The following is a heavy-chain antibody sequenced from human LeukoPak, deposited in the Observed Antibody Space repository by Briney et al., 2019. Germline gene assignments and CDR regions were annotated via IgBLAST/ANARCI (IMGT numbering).Heavy chain of an antibody. J-gene: IGHJ4*02. V-gene: IGHV1-46*01. D-gene: IGHD3-3*01. Sequence: ASVKVSCQASGYTFTSYYIHWVRQAPGQGLEWMGIIIPSGGSTDYPPKFQGRITVTRDTSTSIVYMELSRLRSEDTAMYYCVREFGGGTFDFWGQGTLVTVSS. CDR1: GYTFTSYY. CDR3: VREFGGGTFDF. CDR2: IIPSGGST.